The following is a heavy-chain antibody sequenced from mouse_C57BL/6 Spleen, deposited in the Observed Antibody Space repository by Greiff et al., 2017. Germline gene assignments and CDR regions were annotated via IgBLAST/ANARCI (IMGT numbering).Heavy chain of an antibody. Sequence: QVQLKQPGAELVRPGTSVKLSCKASGYTFTSYWMHWVKQRPGQGLEWIGVIDPSDSYTNYNQKFKGKATLTVDTSSSTAYMQLSSLTSEDSAVYYCARVCYYAMDYWGQGTSVTVSS. D-gene: IGHD2-10*02. CDR2: IDPSDSYT. J-gene: IGHJ4*01. V-gene: IGHV1-59*01. CDR1: GYTFTSYW. CDR3: ARVCYYAMDY.